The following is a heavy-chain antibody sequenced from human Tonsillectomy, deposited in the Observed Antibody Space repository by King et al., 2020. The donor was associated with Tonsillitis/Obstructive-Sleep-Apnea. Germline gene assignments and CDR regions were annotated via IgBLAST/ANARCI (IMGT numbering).Heavy chain of an antibody. CDR1: GFSLSTSEMC. D-gene: IGHD1-7*01. V-gene: IGHV2-70*11. J-gene: IGHJ3*02. CDR2: IDLDDDK. Sequence: TLKESGPALVKPTQTLTLPCSFSGFSLSTSEMCVSWIRQPPGKALGWLARIDLDDDKYYSTSLKTRLTISKDTSKNQVVLTMTNRDPVDTATYYCARSDNNSNYAAFDIWGPGTMVTVSS. CDR3: ARSDNNSNYAAFDI.